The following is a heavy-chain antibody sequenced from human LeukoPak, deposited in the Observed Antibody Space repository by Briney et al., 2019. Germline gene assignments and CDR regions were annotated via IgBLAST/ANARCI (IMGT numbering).Heavy chain of an antibody. Sequence: KPSETLSLTCTVSGGSISSSSYYWGWIRQPPGKGLEWIGSIYYSGSTYYNPSLKSRVTTSADTSKNEFSLKLSSVTAADTAVYYCARAGTNLGDYDYWGQGTLVTVSS. V-gene: IGHV4-39*07. D-gene: IGHD4-17*01. CDR1: GGSISSSSYY. J-gene: IGHJ4*02. CDR3: ARAGTNLGDYDY. CDR2: IYYSGST.